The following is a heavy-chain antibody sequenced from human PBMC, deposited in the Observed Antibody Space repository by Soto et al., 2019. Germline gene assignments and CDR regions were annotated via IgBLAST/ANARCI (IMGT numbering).Heavy chain of an antibody. J-gene: IGHJ4*02. D-gene: IGHD3-9*01. CDR1: GFTFSTFG. CDR2: ISVTSTTI. CDR3: ARDGAMTGVFDY. Sequence: EVQLVESGGVLVQPGESLRLSCAAYGFTFSTFGMNWVRQAPGEGLEWISYISVTSTTIHYADSVKGRFAISRDNAKNSLYLEMDSLRVEDTAVYYCARDGAMTGVFDYWGPGTLVTVSS. V-gene: IGHV3-48*01.